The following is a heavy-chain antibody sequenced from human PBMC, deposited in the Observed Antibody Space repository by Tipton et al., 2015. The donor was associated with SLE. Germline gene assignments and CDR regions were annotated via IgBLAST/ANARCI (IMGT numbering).Heavy chain of an antibody. Sequence: LRLSCAVYGGSFSGYYWSWIRQPPGKGLEWIGEINHSGSTNYNPSLKSRVTISVDTSKNQFSLKLSSVTAADTAVYYCARLGVYYYDSSGSGDTWGQGTMVTISS. CDR1: GGSFSGYY. CDR2: INHSGST. J-gene: IGHJ3*02. CDR3: ARLGVYYYDSSGSGDT. D-gene: IGHD3-22*01. V-gene: IGHV4-34*01.